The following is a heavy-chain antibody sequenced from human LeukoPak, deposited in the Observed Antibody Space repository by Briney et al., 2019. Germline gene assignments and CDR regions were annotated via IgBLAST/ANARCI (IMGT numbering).Heavy chain of an antibody. J-gene: IGHJ3*02. Sequence: PGGSLRLSCAASGFTFSSYWMSWVRQAPGKGLEWVANIQQDGSEKHYVDSVKGRFTISRDNAQKSLYLQMNSLRAEDTAVYYCAKARTNYDIDAFDIWGQGTMVTVSS. CDR2: IQQDGSEK. D-gene: IGHD3-16*01. CDR3: AKARTNYDIDAFDI. CDR1: GFTFSSYW. V-gene: IGHV3-7*03.